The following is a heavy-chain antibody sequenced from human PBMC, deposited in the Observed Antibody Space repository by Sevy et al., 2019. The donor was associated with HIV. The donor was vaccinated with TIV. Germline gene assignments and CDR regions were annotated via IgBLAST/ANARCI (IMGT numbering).Heavy chain of an antibody. Sequence: SETLSLTCAVYGGSFSGYYWSWIRQPPGKGLEWIGEINHSGSTNYNPSPKSRVTISVDTSKNQCSRKLSSVTAADTAVYYCARGRSNYDFWSGYYTRALWWFDPWGQGTLVTVSS. CDR3: ARGRSNYDFWSGYYTRALWWFDP. J-gene: IGHJ5*02. D-gene: IGHD3-3*01. V-gene: IGHV4-34*01. CDR1: GGSFSGYY. CDR2: INHSGST.